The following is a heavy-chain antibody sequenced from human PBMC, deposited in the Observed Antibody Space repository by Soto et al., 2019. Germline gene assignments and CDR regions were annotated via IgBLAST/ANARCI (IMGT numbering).Heavy chain of an antibody. CDR3: SRDQTSGRYDF. CDR1: GFSVNNIY. D-gene: IGHD5-12*01. CDR2: ISDGGRT. J-gene: IGHJ4*02. V-gene: IGHV3-53*01. Sequence: GGSLRLSCAASGFSVNNIYMSWVRQAAGKGLEWVSTISDGGRTYYSDSVKGRFTVSRDSSKNTLSLHMSSLRVEDTAVYYYSRDQTSGRYDFRGQGTLVTVSS.